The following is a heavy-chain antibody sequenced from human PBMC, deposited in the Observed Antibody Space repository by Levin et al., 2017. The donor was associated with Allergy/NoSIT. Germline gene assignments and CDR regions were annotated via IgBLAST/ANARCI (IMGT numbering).Heavy chain of an antibody. Sequence: KSSETLSLTCTVSGGSISSSSYYWGWIRQPPGKGLEWIGSIYYSGSTYYNPSLKSRVTISVDTSKNQFSLKLSSVTAADTAVYYCARHTIVDTATDGWGQGTLVTVSS. CDR3: ARHTIVDTATDG. CDR1: GGSISSSSYY. V-gene: IGHV4-39*01. CDR2: IYYSGST. D-gene: IGHD5-18*01. J-gene: IGHJ4*02.